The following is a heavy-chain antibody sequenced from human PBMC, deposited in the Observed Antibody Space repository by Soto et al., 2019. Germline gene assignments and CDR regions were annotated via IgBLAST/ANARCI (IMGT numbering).Heavy chain of an antibody. V-gene: IGHV4-59*01. CDR3: ARAWGGYGDY. Sequence: QVQLQESGPGLVKPSETLSLTCTVSGGSISSYYWIWIRQPPGKGLEWIGYIYYSGSTNYNPSLTSRVTISVDMSKPQFSLNLSSVTAADTAVYYCARAWGGYGDYWGQGTLVTVSS. D-gene: IGHD5-12*01. CDR2: IYYSGST. J-gene: IGHJ4*02. CDR1: GGSISSYY.